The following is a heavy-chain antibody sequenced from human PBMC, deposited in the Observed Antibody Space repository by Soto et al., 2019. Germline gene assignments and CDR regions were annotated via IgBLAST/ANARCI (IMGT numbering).Heavy chain of an antibody. V-gene: IGHV3-48*01. CDR3: AKVVVPAAKGYYYYYMDV. CDR2: ISSTSTTI. D-gene: IGHD2-2*01. Sequence: GGSLRLSCAASGFMFSSYSMSWVRQAPGKGLEWVSYISSTSTTIYYADSVKGRFTISRDNAKNTLYLQMNSLRAEDTAVYYCAKVVVPAAKGYYYYYMDVWGKGTTVTVSS. CDR1: GFMFSSYS. J-gene: IGHJ6*03.